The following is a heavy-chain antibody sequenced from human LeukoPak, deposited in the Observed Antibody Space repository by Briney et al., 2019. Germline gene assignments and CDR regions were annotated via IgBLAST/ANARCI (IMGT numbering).Heavy chain of an antibody. CDR2: ISGSGGST. CDR3: ASEPSQLWIDN. V-gene: IGHV3-23*01. D-gene: IGHD5-18*01. J-gene: IGHJ4*02. Sequence: DPGGSLRLSCAASGFTFSSYAMSWVRQAPGRGLEWFSAISGSGGSTYYADSVKGRFTISRDNSKNTLYLQMNSLRAEDTAVYYCASEPSQLWIDNWGQGTRVIVSS. CDR1: GFTFSSYA.